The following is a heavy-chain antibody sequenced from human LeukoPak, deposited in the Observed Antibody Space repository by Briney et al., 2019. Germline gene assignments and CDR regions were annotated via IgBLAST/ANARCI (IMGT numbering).Heavy chain of an antibody. J-gene: IGHJ4*02. Sequence: SETLSPTCAVYGGSFSGYYWSWIRQPPGKGLEWIGEINHSGSTNYNPSLKSRVTISVDTSKNQFSLKLSSVTAADTAVYYCASTPIYDSSGYYYYFDYWGQGTLVTVSS. CDR1: GGSFSGYY. CDR3: ASTPIYDSSGYYYYFDY. D-gene: IGHD3-22*01. CDR2: INHSGST. V-gene: IGHV4-34*01.